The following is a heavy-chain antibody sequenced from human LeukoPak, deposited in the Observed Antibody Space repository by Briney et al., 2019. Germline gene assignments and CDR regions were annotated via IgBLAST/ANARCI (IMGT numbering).Heavy chain of an antibody. CDR3: ARIQLWPLHYFDY. CDR2: INHSGDT. D-gene: IGHD5-18*01. V-gene: IGHV4-34*01. Sequence: SETLSLTCAVYARYLRDYCCSWIRQPTGKGPEWIGEINHSGDTKYNPSLKTPVTISVDTSKNQFSLKVSSVTAADTAVYYCARIQLWPLHYFDYWGQGTLVTVSS. J-gene: IGHJ4*02. CDR1: ARYLRDYC.